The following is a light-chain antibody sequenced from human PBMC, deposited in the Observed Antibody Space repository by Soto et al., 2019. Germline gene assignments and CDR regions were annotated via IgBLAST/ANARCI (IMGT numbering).Light chain of an antibody. Sequence: DIQMTQSPSSVSASVGDRVTMTCRASQGISRWLAWYQQKPGEAPKLLIYGIYNLQSGVPSRFSGSGSGTDFSLTISSLQPEDSATCYCQQGDTMPLAFGGGTKVEIK. CDR1: QGISRW. CDR3: QQGDTMPLA. CDR2: GIY. V-gene: IGKV1-12*01. J-gene: IGKJ4*01.